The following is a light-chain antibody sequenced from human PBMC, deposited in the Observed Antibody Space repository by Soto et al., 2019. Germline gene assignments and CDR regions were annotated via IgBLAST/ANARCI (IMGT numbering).Light chain of an antibody. V-gene: IGKV1-12*01. CDR1: QRLVNW. J-gene: IGKJ4*01. CDR2: AAS. CDR3: QQTSSFPLT. Sequence: DIQVTQSPSSVSASVGDRVTITCRTSQRLVNWLAWYQQKPGKAPKLLIYAASNSQSGVPSRFSGSGSGTDFTLTISSLQPEDFATYYCQQTSSFPLTFGGGTKVEIK.